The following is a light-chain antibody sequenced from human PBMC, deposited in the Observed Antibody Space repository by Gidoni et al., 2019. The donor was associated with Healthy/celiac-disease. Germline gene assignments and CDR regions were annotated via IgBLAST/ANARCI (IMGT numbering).Light chain of an antibody. CDR3: QQSYSTPRT. J-gene: IGKJ1*01. CDR2: AAS. V-gene: IGKV1-39*01. Sequence: DIQMTQSPSSLSASVGDRVTITCRASQSISSYLNWYKQKPGKAPKLLIYAASSLQSGVPSSFSGSGSGTDFTLTIISLQPEDFATYSCQQSYSTPRTFGQGTKVEIK. CDR1: QSISSY.